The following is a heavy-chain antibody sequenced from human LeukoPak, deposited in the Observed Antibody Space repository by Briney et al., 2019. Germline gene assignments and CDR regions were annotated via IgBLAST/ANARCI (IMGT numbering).Heavy chain of an antibody. CDR1: GFIFSNFA. CDR3: AREEQELVRDYYMDV. CDR2: IWYDGSHT. J-gene: IGHJ6*03. D-gene: IGHD6-13*01. V-gene: IGHV3-30*01. Sequence: PGGSLRLSCAASGFIFSNFAMHWVRQAPGKGLEWVVLIWYDGSHTYYADSMKGRFTISRDNSRNVLYLQMTSLSGDDSAVYYCAREEQELVRDYYMDVWGKGTTVTVSS.